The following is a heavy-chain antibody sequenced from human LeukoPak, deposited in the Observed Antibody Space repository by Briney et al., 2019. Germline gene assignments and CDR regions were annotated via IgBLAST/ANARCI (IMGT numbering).Heavy chain of an antibody. CDR2: IIPIFGTA. CDR3: AIFHNWNDPRSYYYYGMDV. J-gene: IGHJ6*04. Sequence: SVKVSCKASGGTCSSYAISWVRQAPGQGLEWMGGIIPIFGTANYAQKFQGRVTITADESTSTAYMELSSLRSEDTAVYYCAIFHNWNDPRSYYYYGMDVWGKGTTVTVSS. CDR1: GGTCSSYA. V-gene: IGHV1-69*01. D-gene: IGHD1-1*01.